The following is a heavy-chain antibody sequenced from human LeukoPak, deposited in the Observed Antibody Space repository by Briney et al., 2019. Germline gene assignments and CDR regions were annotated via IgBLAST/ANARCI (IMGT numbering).Heavy chain of an antibody. CDR1: GGSFSGYY. J-gene: IGHJ4*02. D-gene: IGHD2-8*01. CDR2: INHSGST. CDR3: ARGPRVLGYCTNGVCPRFDY. V-gene: IGHV4-34*01. Sequence: SETLSLTCAVYGGSFSGYYWSWICQPPGKGLEWIGEINHSGSTNYNPSLKSRVTISVDTSKNQFSLKLSSVTAADTAVYYCARGPRVLGYCTNGVCPRFDYWGQGTLVTVSS.